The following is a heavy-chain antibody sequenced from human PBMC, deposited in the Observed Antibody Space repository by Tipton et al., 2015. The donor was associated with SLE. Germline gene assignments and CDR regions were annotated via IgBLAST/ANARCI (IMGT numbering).Heavy chain of an antibody. CDR1: GGSLSSYY. CDR3: ASGGYGSGSHYLGGWFDP. V-gene: IGHV4-4*08. Sequence: TLSLTCTVSGGSLSSYYWSWIRQSPGKGLEWIGYIYTSGSTNYNPSLKSRVTISAGTSKNQFSLKLSSVTAADTAVYYCASGGYGSGSHYLGGWFDPWGRGTLVTVSS. CDR2: IYTSGST. J-gene: IGHJ5*02. D-gene: IGHD3-10*01.